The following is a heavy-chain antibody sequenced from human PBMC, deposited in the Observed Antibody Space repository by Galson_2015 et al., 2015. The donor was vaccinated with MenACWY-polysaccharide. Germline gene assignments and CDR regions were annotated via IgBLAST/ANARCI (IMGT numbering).Heavy chain of an antibody. CDR3: ARVRVIRGSSYFDY. Sequence: SLRLSCAASEFTFSNFWMSWVRQAPGKGPEWVANIKQDGGEKYYVDSVKGRFTISRDNAKNSLYLQMNSLRAEDTAIYYCARVRVIRGSSYFDYWGQGTLVTVSS. D-gene: IGHD6-6*01. CDR1: EFTFSNFW. J-gene: IGHJ4*02. CDR2: IKQDGGEK. V-gene: IGHV3-7*01.